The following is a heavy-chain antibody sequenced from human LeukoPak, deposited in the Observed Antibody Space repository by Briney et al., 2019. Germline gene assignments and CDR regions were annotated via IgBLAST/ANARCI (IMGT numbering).Heavy chain of an antibody. CDR2: IYHSGST. D-gene: IGHD6-13*01. CDR3: GRQLGIPDAFDI. Sequence: SETLSLTCAVSGYSISSGYYWGWIRQPPGKGLEWIGSIYHSGSTYYNPSLKSRVTISVDTSKNQFPLKLSSVTAADTAVYYCGRQLGIPDAFDIWGQGTMVTVSS. V-gene: IGHV4-38-2*01. CDR1: GYSISSGYY. J-gene: IGHJ3*02.